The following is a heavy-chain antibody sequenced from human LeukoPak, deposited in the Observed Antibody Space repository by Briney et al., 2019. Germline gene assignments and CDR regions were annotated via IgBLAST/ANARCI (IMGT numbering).Heavy chain of an antibody. CDR1: GGSISSYY. CDR2: IYNSGIT. V-gene: IGHV4-59*01. CDR3: ARWDTAMVTLDY. J-gene: IGHJ4*02. D-gene: IGHD5-18*01. Sequence: TSETLSLTCTVSGGSISSYYWSWIRQPPGKGLEWIGYIYNSGITNYNPSLKSRVTISVDTSKNQFSLKLSSVTAADTAVYYCARWDTAMVTLDYWGQGTLVTVSS.